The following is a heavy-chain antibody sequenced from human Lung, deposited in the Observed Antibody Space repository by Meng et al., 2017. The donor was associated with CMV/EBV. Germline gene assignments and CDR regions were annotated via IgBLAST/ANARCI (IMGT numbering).Heavy chain of an antibody. D-gene: IGHD2-2*01. V-gene: IGHV3-21*01. CDR1: GFTFSSYS. CDR3: AREFCSSSSCYPPDV. J-gene: IGHJ6*02. CDR2: ISSRSSYI. Sequence: GGSLRLSCAASGFTFSSYSINWVRQAPGKGLEWVSSISSRSSYIYYADSVKGRFTISRDNAKNSLYLQMNSLRAEDTAVYYCAREFCSSSSCYPPDVLGQGXTVTVSS.